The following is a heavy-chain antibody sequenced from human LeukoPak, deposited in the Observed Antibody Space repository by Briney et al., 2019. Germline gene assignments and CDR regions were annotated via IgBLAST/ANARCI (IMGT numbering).Heavy chain of an antibody. Sequence: SETLSLTCTVSCGSISSYYWSWIRQPPGKGLEWIGYIYYSGSTNYSPSLKSRVTISVDTSNNQFSLKLSSVTAADTAVYYCARQNRAGWGRDYYYYYMDVWGKGTTVTISS. J-gene: IGHJ6*03. CDR3: ARQNRAGWGRDYYYYYMDV. D-gene: IGHD5-24*01. V-gene: IGHV4-59*01. CDR2: IYYSGST. CDR1: CGSISSYY.